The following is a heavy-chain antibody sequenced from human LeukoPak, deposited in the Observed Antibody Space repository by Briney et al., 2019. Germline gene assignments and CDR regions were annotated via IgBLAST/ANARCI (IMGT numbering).Heavy chain of an antibody. D-gene: IGHD3-9*01. Sequence: SVKVSCKASGGTFSSYAISWVRQAPGQGLEWMGWSIPIFCTANYAQKFQGRVTITADKSTSTAYMELSSLRSEDTAVYYCARGLSYDILTGLPNWFDPWGQGNLVTVSS. V-gene: IGHV1-69*06. CDR2: SIPIFCTA. CDR3: ARGLSYDILTGLPNWFDP. CDR1: GGTFSSYA. J-gene: IGHJ5*02.